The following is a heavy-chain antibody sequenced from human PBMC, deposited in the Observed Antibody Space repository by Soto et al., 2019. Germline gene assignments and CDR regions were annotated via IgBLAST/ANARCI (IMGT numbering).Heavy chain of an antibody. J-gene: IGHJ6*03. D-gene: IGHD3-3*01. CDR3: ARVGIKNRITTFGVVSSYYYYYMDV. V-gene: IGHV3-30*03. Sequence: PVGSLRLSCAASGLTFSSYGMHWVRQAPGKGLEWVAVISCSGSNKYYADSVKGRFTISRDNAKNSLYLQMNSLRAEDTAVYYCARVGIKNRITTFGVVSSYYYYYMDVWGKGTTVTVSS. CDR2: ISCSGSNK. CDR1: GLTFSSYG.